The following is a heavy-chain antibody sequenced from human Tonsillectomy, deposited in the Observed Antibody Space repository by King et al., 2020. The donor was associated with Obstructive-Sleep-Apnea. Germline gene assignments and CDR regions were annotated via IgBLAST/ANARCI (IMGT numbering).Heavy chain of an antibody. V-gene: IGHV3-23*04. CDR1: GFTFSSYA. D-gene: IGHD3-3*01. CDR2: ISGSGGST. Sequence: VQLVESGGGLVQPGGSLRLSCAASGFTFSSYAMSWVRQAPGKGLEWVSAISGSGGSTYYADSVKGRFTISRDNSKNTLYLQMNSLRAEDTAVYYCAKEPLRFLEWLPPDEALDYWGQGTLVTVSS. J-gene: IGHJ4*02. CDR3: AKEPLRFLEWLPPDEALDY.